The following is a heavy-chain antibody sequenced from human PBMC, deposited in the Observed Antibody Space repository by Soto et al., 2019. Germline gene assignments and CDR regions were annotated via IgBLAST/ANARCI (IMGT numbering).Heavy chain of an antibody. J-gene: IGHJ6*02. Sequence: SETLSLTCTVSGGSISSYYWSWIRQPPGKGLEWIGYIYYSGSTNYNPSLKSRVTISVDTSKNQFSPKLSSVTAADTAVYYCARGNGPSYYDFWSGYHDLYYYYGMDVWGQGTTVTVSS. CDR3: ARGNGPSYYDFWSGYHDLYYYYGMDV. CDR1: GGSISSYY. CDR2: IYYSGST. D-gene: IGHD3-3*01. V-gene: IGHV4-59*01.